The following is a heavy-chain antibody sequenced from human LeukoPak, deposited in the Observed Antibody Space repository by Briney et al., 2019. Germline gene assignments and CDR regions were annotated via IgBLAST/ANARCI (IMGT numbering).Heavy chain of an antibody. D-gene: IGHD3-10*01. CDR1: GLNFNVST. CDR2: IKCYYGSYAT. J-gene: IGHJ1*01. Sequence: GGSVKLSCVACGLNFNVSTIHWVRQTAGKELEWVGYIKCYYGSYATTYAASVEGRFTIPRYAQTTTVYLQMNRLTAADTAVYYCTTQLPQVPYWFRPWGQSTLVIVSS. V-gene: IGHV3-73*01. CDR3: TTQLPQVPYWFRP.